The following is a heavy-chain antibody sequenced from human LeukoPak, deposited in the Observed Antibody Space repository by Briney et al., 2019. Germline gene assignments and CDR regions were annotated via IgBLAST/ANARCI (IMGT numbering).Heavy chain of an antibody. Sequence: PSETLSHTCTVSGGSISSSSYYWGWIRQPPGKGLEWIGSIYYSGSTYYNPSLKSRVTISVDTSKNQFSLKLSSVTAADTAVYYCARPPAKGLLWFGESYMDVWGKGTTVTVSS. V-gene: IGHV4-39*01. CDR2: IYYSGST. D-gene: IGHD3-10*01. CDR3: ARPPAKGLLWFGESYMDV. J-gene: IGHJ6*03. CDR1: GGSISSSSYY.